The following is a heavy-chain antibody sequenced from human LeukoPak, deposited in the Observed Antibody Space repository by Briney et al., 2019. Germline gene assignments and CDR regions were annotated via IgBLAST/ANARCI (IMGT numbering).Heavy chain of an antibody. Sequence: GSSVKVSCKASGGTFSSYTISWVRQAPGRGLEWMGRIIPILGIANYAQKFQGRVTITADKSTSTAYMELSSLRSEDTAVYYCARAYYSGGYYYYYMDVWGKGTTVTVSS. CDR2: IIPILGIA. CDR1: GGTFSSYT. V-gene: IGHV1-69*02. CDR3: ARAYYSGGYYYYYMDV. D-gene: IGHD3-10*01. J-gene: IGHJ6*03.